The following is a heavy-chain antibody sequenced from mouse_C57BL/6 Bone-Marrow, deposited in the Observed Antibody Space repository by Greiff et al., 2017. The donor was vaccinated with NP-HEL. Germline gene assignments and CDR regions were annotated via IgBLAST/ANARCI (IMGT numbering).Heavy chain of an antibody. CDR2: ISDGGSYT. CDR1: GFTFSSYA. Sequence: EVKLVESGGGLVKPGGSLKLSCAASGFTFSSYAMSWVRQTPEKRLEWVATISDGGSYTYYPDNVKGRFTISRDNAKNNLYLQMSHLKSEDTAMYYCARVDGTGDYYAVDYWGQGTSVTVSS. CDR3: ARVDGTGDYYAVDY. J-gene: IGHJ4*01. D-gene: IGHD4-1*01. V-gene: IGHV5-4*03.